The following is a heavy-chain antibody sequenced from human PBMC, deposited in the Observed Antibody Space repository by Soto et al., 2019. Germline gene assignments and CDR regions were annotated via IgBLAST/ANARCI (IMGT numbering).Heavy chain of an antibody. D-gene: IGHD5-12*01. J-gene: IGHJ4*02. V-gene: IGHV1-2*02. CDR3: ARRDRSGSFDF. CDR1: GYTFTDYY. Sequence: ASVKVSCKASGYTFTDYYIHWIRLAPGQGLDWMGYINPKSGLTSHAQNFRGRVTMTRDTSISTVYMQLNSLTSDDRATYFCARRDRSGSFDFWGQGTPVTVSS. CDR2: INPKSGLT.